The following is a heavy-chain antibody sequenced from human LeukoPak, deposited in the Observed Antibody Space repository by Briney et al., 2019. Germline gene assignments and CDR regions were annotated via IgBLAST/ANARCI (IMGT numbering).Heavy chain of an antibody. CDR1: GGSISSGSYY. J-gene: IGHJ6*03. V-gene: IGHV4-61*02. CDR3: ARVAYYYYYYMDV. CDR2: IYTSGST. Sequence: SETLSLTCTVSGGSISSGSYYWSWIRQPAGKGLEWIGRIYTSGSTNYNPSLESRVTISVDTSKNQFSLKLSSVTAADTAVYYCARVAYYYYYYMDVWGKGTTVTVPS.